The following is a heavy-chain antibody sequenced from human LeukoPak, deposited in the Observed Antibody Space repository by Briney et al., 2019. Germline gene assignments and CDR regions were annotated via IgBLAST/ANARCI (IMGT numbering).Heavy chain of an antibody. V-gene: IGHV3-48*03. Sequence: GGSLRLSCAASGFTFSSYEMNWVRQAPGKGLEWVSHISSSGSTIYYTDSVKGRFTISRDNSKNLLYLQMNSLRAEDTAIYYSARTVARIGYWGQGTLVTVSS. CDR2: ISSSGSTI. D-gene: IGHD4-23*01. CDR1: GFTFSSYE. J-gene: IGHJ4*02. CDR3: ARTVARIGY.